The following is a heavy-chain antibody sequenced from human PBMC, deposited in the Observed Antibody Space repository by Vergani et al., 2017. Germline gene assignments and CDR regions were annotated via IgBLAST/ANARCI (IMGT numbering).Heavy chain of an antibody. CDR1: GGTFSSYA. CDR3: ASDLEPHGYYYYYMDV. CDR2: IIPIFGTA. J-gene: IGHJ6*03. V-gene: IGHV1-69*01. Sequence: QVQLVQSGAEVKKPGSSVKVSCKASGGTFSSYAISWVRQAPGQGLEWMGGIIPIFGTANYAQKFQGRVTITADESTSTAYMELSSLRSEDTAVYYFASDLEPHGYYYYYMDVWGKGTTVTVSS. D-gene: IGHD1-14*01.